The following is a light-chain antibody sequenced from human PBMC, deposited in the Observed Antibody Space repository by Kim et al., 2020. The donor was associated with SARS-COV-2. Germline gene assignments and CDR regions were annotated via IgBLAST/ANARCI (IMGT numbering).Light chain of an antibody. Sequence: GQSVNIACTGTSSDVGGYNYVSWYQQHPGKAPKLMIYDDSKRPSGVPDRFSGSKSGNTASLTISGLQAEDEADYYCCSYAGSYTLVFGGGTQLTVL. CDR1: SSDVGGYNY. CDR3: CSYAGSYTLV. CDR2: DDS. V-gene: IGLV2-11*01. J-gene: IGLJ2*01.